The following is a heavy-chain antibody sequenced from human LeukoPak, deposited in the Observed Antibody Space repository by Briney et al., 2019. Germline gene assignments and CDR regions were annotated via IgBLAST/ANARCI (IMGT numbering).Heavy chain of an antibody. CDR1: GFTFSSYG. J-gene: IGHJ4*02. V-gene: IGHV3-30*02. CDR2: IRVVGSNK. D-gene: IGHD2-2*01. CDR3: AKDGRPKRGCSSTSCLNYLDY. Sequence: GGSLRLSCAASGFTFSSYGMHWVRPAPGKGREWVAFIRVVGSNKYYADSVQGRFTISRDNSKYTLYLQMNSLRAEDTAVYYCAKDGRPKRGCSSTSCLNYLDYWGQGTLVTVSS.